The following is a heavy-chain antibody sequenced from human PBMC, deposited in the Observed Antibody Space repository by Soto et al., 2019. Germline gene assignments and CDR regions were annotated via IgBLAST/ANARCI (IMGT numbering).Heavy chain of an antibody. CDR2: IWYDGSEK. CDR1: GFTFRNHG. D-gene: IGHD1-26*01. Sequence: QVQLVESGGGVVQPGRSLRLSCEGSGFTFRNHGMHWVRQAPGKGLEWLAVIWYDGSEKYYADSVRGRFFVSRDNAKNTLYLQMNSLTVEDTALYYCARWSDKGVVAPWGQGSAVTVSS. J-gene: IGHJ5*02. V-gene: IGHV3-33*01. CDR3: ARWSDKGVVAP.